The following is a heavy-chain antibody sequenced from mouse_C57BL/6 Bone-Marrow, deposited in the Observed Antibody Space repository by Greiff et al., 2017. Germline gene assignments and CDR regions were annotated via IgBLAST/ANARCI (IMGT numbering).Heavy chain of an antibody. D-gene: IGHD1-1*01. CDR3: ARGTTVVATDY. CDR2: IYPGSGST. Sequence: QVQLQQPGAELVKPGASVKMSCKASGYTFTSYWITWVKQRPGQGLEWIGDIYPGSGSTKYNEKFKSKATLTVDTSSSTAYMQLSSLTSEDSAVYCCARGTTVVATDYWGRGTTLTVSS. J-gene: IGHJ2*01. CDR1: GYTFTSYW. V-gene: IGHV1-55*01.